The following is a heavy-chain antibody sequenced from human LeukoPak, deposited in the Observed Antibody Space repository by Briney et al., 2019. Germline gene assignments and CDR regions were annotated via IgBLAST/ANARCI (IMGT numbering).Heavy chain of an antibody. CDR2: IYYSGST. D-gene: IGHD3-10*01. V-gene: IGHV4-4*07. J-gene: IGHJ6*03. Sequence: SETLSLTCTVSGGSISSYYWSWIRQPAGKGLEWIGRIYYSGSTNYNPSLKSRVTISVDTSKNQFSLKLSSVTAADTAVYYCARGVELLWFGELPLPIYYYYYMDVWGKGTTVTVSS. CDR1: GGSISSYY. CDR3: ARGVELLWFGELPLPIYYYYYMDV.